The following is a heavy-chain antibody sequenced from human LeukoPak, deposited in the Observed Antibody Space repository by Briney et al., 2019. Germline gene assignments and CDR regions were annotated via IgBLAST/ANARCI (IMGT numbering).Heavy chain of an antibody. V-gene: IGHV4-4*07. D-gene: IGHD6-13*01. Sequence: PSETLSLTCTVPGGSISSYYWSWIRQPAGKGLEWIGRIYTSGSTNYNPSLKSRVTMSVDTSKNQFSLKLSSVTAADTAVYYCARDRAPRYSSSWRGVAYYFDYWGQGTLVTVSS. CDR1: GGSISSYY. J-gene: IGHJ4*02. CDR3: ARDRAPRYSSSWRGVAYYFDY. CDR2: IYTSGST.